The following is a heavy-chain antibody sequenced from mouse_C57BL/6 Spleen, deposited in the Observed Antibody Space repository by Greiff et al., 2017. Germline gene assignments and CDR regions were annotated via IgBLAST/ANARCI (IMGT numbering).Heavy chain of an antibody. D-gene: IGHD1-1*01. V-gene: IGHV1-22*01. Sequence: VQLQQSGPELVKPGASVKMSCKASGYTFTDYNMHWVKQSHGKSLEWIGNINPNNGGTSYNQKFKGKATLTVYKSSSTAYMELRSLTSEDTAVYYCARYTTVVATSDYWGQGTTLTVSS. J-gene: IGHJ2*01. CDR1: GYTFTDYN. CDR3: ARYTTVVATSDY. CDR2: INPNNGGT.